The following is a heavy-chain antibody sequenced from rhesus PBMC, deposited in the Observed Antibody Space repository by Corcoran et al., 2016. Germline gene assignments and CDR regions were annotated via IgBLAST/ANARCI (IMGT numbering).Heavy chain of an antibody. CDR1: GGSISGHY. J-gene: IGHJ6*01. CDR3: ARQGYGSGSYGLDS. D-gene: IGHD6-31*01. CDR2: IYGDGSSK. Sequence: QVQLQESGPGLVKPSETLSLSCTVSGGSISGHYWNWIRQFPGKGLEWSGNIYGDGSSKNNTPALQGRVPLSEDTSKNPVSLRLTSVTAADTAVYYCARQGYGSGSYGLDSWGQGVGVTVSP. V-gene: IGHV4S11*01.